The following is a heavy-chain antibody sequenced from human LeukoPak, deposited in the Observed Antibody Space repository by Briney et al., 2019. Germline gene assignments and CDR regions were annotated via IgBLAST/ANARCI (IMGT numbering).Heavy chain of an antibody. CDR2: ISYEVSKK. Sequence: PVGSLRLSRAPSGLRLNERTIHWVSDSPHKRLQRVAVISYEVSKKYSTHSVKGRFTISRDNSKNTVYLQMNGLKSEDMAVYFCARSFRTSVGHSGTELDLGGQGTLVTVSS. CDR3: ARSFRTSVGHSGTELDL. V-gene: IGHV3-30*10. CDR1: GLRLNERT. J-gene: IGHJ5*02. D-gene: IGHD1-26*01.